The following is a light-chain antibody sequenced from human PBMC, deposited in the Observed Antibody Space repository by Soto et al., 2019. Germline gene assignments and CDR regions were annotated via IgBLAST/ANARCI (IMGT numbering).Light chain of an antibody. Sequence: DIQMPQSPCSLSASVGARVTVTCRASQSISHYLNWYQQKPGKDPRLLIHDVSTLQSGVPSRFSGSGSGTEFTLTISSLQPDDFASYYCLQYDSRYTVGQGTKVDIK. CDR1: QSISHY. V-gene: IGKV1-5*01. CDR2: DVS. CDR3: LQYDSRYT. J-gene: IGKJ2*01.